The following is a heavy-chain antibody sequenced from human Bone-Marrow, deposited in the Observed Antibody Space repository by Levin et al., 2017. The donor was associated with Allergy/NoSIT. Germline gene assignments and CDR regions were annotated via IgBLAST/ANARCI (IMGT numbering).Heavy chain of an antibody. CDR1: ELNVTRNY. D-gene: IGHD1-1*01. V-gene: IGHV3-53*01. CDR3: ATSYVGATGYFDY. J-gene: IGHJ4*01. CDR2: IYGGGST. Sequence: GESLKISCVVSELNVTRNYMNWVRQAPGKGLEWVSVIYGGGSTYYADSVRGRFTVSRDTSKNRLYLEMNSLRAEDTAVYYFATSYVGATGYFDYWGHGTLVTVSS.